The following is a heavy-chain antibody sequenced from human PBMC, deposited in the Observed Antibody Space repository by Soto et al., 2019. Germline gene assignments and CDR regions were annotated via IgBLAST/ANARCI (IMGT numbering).Heavy chain of an antibody. CDR3: ARLSHGWYGY. CDR2: INSDGSYT. J-gene: IGHJ4*02. V-gene: IGHV3-74*01. D-gene: IGHD6-19*01. Sequence: GGSLRLSCAASGFTFSSYWMHWVRQAPWKGLVWVSRINSDGSYTDYADPVKGRFTISRNNAKNTLYLQMNSVRAEDTAVYYCARLSHGWYGYWGEGTLVTVSS. CDR1: GFTFSSYW.